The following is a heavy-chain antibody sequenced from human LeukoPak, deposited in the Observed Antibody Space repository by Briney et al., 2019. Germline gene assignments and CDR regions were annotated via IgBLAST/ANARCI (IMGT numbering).Heavy chain of an antibody. CDR2: ISSSSSYI. V-gene: IGHV3-21*01. CDR3: ARDVVRGVITYNWFDP. Sequence: GGSLRLSCAASGFTFSSYSMNWVRQAPGKGLEWVSSISSSSSYIYYADSVKGRFTIPRDNAKNSLYLQMNSLRAEDTAVYYCARDVVRGVITYNWFDPWGQGTLVTVSS. CDR1: GFTFSSYS. J-gene: IGHJ5*02. D-gene: IGHD3-10*01.